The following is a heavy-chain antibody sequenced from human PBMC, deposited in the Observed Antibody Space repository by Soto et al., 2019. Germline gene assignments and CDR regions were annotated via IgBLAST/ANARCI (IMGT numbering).Heavy chain of an antibody. CDR2: INHSGST. CDR3: ARESNWNYNWFDP. V-gene: IGHV4-34*10. J-gene: IGHJ5*02. D-gene: IGHD1-7*01. CDR1: GGSFSGYY. Sequence: PSETLSLTCAVYGGSFSGYYWSWIRQPPGKGLEWIGEINHSGSTNYNPSGGSTSYAQKFQGRVTMTRDTSTSTVYMELSSLRSEDTAVYYCARESNWNYNWFDPWGQGTLVTVSS.